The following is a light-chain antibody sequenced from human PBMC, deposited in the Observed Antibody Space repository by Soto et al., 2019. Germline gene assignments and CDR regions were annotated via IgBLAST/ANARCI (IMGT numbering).Light chain of an antibody. CDR1: SSDVGGYNY. Sequence: QSVLTQPASVSGSPGQSITISCTGTSSDVGGYNYVSWYQQYPGKAPRLMIYEVSNRPSGVSNRFSGSKSGNTASLTISGLQADDEGDYYCGSYTVGSTLVVFGGGTKLTVL. J-gene: IGLJ3*02. CDR2: EVS. V-gene: IGLV2-14*01. CDR3: GSYTVGSTLVV.